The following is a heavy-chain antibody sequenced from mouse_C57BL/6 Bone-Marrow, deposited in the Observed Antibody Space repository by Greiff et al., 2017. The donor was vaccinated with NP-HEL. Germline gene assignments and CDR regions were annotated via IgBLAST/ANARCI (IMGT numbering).Heavy chain of an antibody. CDR1: GYTFTSYW. D-gene: IGHD2-4*01. CDR2: IHPNSGST. CDR3: ARGGIYYDYDWFAY. V-gene: IGHV1-64*01. J-gene: IGHJ3*01. Sequence: VQLQQPGAELVKPGASVKLSCKASGYTFTSYWMHWVKQRPGQGLEWIGMIHPNSGSTNYNEKFKSKATLTVDKSFRTAYMQLSSVTSEDSAVYYCARGGIYYDYDWFAYWGHGPLFTVSA.